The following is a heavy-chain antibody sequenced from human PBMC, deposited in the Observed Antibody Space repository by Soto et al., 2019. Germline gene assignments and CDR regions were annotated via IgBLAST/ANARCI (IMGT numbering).Heavy chain of an antibody. V-gene: IGHV4-59*08. CDR1: GGSISSYY. D-gene: IGHD3-16*01. CDR2: IYYSGST. Sequence: QVQLQELGPGLVKPSETLSLTCTVSGGSISSYYWSWIRQPPGKGLEWIGYIYYSGSTNYNPSLESRVTISVDTSKNQFSLKLSLKLSSVTAADTAVYYCARRWGDYFDYWGQGTLVTVSS. CDR3: ARRWGDYFDY. J-gene: IGHJ4*02.